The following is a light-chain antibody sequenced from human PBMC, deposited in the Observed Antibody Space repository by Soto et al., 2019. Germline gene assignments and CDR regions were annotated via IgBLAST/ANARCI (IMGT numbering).Light chain of an antibody. CDR1: YDIKEY. J-gene: IGKJ1*01. CDR3: QQGYRFPKT. V-gene: IGKV1-39*01. Sequence: DSRLTQSPSSLSASVEVRVTITCQASYDIKEYLNWYHQKPWTAPKILNYPTSTLQSAVPSRSIGSGSETEFTLTIISLQPEDFATYYCQQGYRFPKTFGRGTKVDI. CDR2: PTS.